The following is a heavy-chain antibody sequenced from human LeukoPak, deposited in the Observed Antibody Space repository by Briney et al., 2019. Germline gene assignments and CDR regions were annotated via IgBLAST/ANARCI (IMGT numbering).Heavy chain of an antibody. CDR2: ISYDGSNK. Sequence: GGSLRLSCAASGFSFDSFSMNWVRQAPGKGLEWVAVISYDGSNKYYADSVKGRFTISRDNSKNTLYLQMNSLRAEDTAVYYCAKERDTAMVPYLDYWGQGTLVTVSS. J-gene: IGHJ4*02. CDR1: GFSFDSFS. CDR3: AKERDTAMVPYLDY. V-gene: IGHV3-30*18. D-gene: IGHD5-18*01.